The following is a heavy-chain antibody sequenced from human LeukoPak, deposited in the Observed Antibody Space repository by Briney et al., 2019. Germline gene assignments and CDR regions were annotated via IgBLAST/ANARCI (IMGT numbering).Heavy chain of an antibody. V-gene: IGHV3-20*01. CDR2: INWNGGST. CDR3: ARDLRYSSSSYFDP. D-gene: IGHD6-13*01. CDR1: GFTFDGYG. J-gene: IGHJ5*02. Sequence: GGSLRLSCAASGFTFDGYGMSWVRQAPGKGLEWVSGINWNGGSTGYADSVKGRFTISRDNAKNSLYLQMNSLRAEDTALYHCARDLRYSSSSYFDPWGQGTLVTVSS.